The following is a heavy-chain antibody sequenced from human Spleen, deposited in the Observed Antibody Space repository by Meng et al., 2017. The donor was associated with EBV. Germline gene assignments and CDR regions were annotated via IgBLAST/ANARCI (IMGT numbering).Heavy chain of an antibody. V-gene: IGHV4-4*02. J-gene: IGHJ4*02. CDR1: GGSITETNW. CDR3: ARVELGSAYYFDY. D-gene: IGHD3-10*01. Sequence: QLQESGPGLVKPSGPLSLTCTVSGGSITETNWWGWVRQSPGKGLEWIGEIYHSGSSKYNPSFNSRVTISVDKSKNQFSLKVTSVTAADTAMYYCARVELGSAYYFDYWGQGTLVTVSS. CDR2: IYHSGSS.